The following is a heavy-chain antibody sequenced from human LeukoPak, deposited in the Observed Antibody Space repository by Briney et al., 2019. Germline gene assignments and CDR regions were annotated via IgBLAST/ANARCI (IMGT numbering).Heavy chain of an antibody. CDR1: GFSFSSYW. CDR3: AREASLNYMDV. V-gene: IGHV3-7*01. J-gene: IGHJ6*03. CDR2: IKQDEGGK. Sequence: PGGSLRLSCAASGFSFSSYWMSWVRQAPGKGLEWVANIKQDEGGKYYVDSVKGRFTISRDNAKNSVYLQMNSLRAEDTAVYYCAREASLNYMDVWGKGTTVTVSS.